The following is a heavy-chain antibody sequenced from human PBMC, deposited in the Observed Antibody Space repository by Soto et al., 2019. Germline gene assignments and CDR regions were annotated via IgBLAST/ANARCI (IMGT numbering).Heavy chain of an antibody. V-gene: IGHV3-30-3*01. CDR1: WFTFGNFA. D-gene: IGHD6-13*01. Sequence: PGGSLRLCWTASWFTFGNFAMRRVRQAPGKGLEWVAVISYDGSNKYYADSVKGRFTISRDNSENTLYLQMNSLRAEDTAVYYCARDLYGSTEFRGQGTLVTV. CDR2: ISYDGSNK. J-gene: IGHJ4*02. CDR3: ARDLYGSTEF.